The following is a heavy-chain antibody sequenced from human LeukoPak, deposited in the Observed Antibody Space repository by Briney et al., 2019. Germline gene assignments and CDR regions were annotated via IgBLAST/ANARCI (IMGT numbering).Heavy chain of an antibody. V-gene: IGHV3-7*01. CDR2: IKQDGSEK. D-gene: IGHD5-18*01. Sequence: GGSLRLSCAASGFTFSSYWMSWVRQAPGKGLEWVANIKQDGSEKYYVDSVKGRFTISRDNAKNSLYLQMNCLRAEDTAVYYCAKSGYSYGFISGYYMDVWGKGTTVTISS. J-gene: IGHJ6*03. CDR3: AKSGYSYGFISGYYMDV. CDR1: GFTFSSYW.